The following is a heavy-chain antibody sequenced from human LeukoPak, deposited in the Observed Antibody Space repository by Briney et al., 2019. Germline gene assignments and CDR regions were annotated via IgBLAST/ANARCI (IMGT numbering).Heavy chain of an antibody. D-gene: IGHD1-26*01. V-gene: IGHV4-39*01. CDR2: IYYSGST. Sequence: SETLSLTCTVSGGSISSSSYYWGCIRQPPGKGLEWIGSIYYSGSTHYNPSLKSLVTISVDTSKNQFSLKLSSVTAADTTVYYCARPLGQWELSPLDYWGQGTLVTVSS. CDR1: GGSISSSSYY. J-gene: IGHJ4*02. CDR3: ARPLGQWELSPLDY.